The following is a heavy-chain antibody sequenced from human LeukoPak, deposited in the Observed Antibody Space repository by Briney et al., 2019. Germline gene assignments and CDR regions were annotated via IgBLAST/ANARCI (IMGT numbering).Heavy chain of an antibody. CDR1: GFTFSSYG. CDR3: ARVVDTAMVIDY. D-gene: IGHD5-18*01. CDR2: IWYDGSNK. V-gene: IGHV3-33*08. Sequence: GGSLRLSCAASGFTFSSYGMHWVRQAPGKGLEWVAVIWYDGSNKYYADSVKGRFTISRDNSKNTLYLQMNSLRAEDTAVYYCARVVDTAMVIDYWGQGTLVTVSS. J-gene: IGHJ4*02.